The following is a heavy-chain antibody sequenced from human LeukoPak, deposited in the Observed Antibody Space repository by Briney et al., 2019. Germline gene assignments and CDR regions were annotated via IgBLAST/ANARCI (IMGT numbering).Heavy chain of an antibody. CDR3: ARGAYDSNYDPATWFDP. D-gene: IGHD4-4*01. CDR2: IYYSGST. Sequence: SETLSLTCTVSGGSISSGGYYWSRIRQHPGKGLEWIGYIYYSGSTYYNPSLKSRVTISVDTSKNQFSLKLSSVTAADTAVYYCARGAYDSNYDPATWFDPWGQGTLVTVSS. J-gene: IGHJ5*02. CDR1: GGSISSGGYY. V-gene: IGHV4-31*03.